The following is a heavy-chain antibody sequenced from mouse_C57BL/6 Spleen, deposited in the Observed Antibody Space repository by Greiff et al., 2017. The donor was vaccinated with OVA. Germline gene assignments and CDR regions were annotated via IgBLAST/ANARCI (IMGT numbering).Heavy chain of an antibody. J-gene: IGHJ2*01. Sequence: QVQLQQPGTELVKPGASVKLSCKASGYTFTSYWMHWVKQRPGQGLEWIGNINPSNGGPKYNEKFKSKATLTVDKPSSTAYMQLSSLTSEDSAVYYCARLRRDEGYYFDYWGQGTTLTVSS. V-gene: IGHV1-53*01. CDR2: INPSNGGP. CDR1: GYTFTSYW. CDR3: ARLRRDEGYYFDY. D-gene: IGHD2-12*01.